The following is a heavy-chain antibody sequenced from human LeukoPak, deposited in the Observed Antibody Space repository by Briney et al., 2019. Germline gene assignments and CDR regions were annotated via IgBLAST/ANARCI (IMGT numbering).Heavy chain of an antibody. J-gene: IGHJ4*02. CDR1: GFTVSSNY. CDR2: IYSGGST. V-gene: IGHV3-53*01. CDR3: ARHEHIVVVIVMIDY. D-gene: IGHD2-21*01. Sequence: GGSLRLSCAASGFTVSSNYMSWVRQAPGKGLEWVSVIYSGGSTYYPDSVKGRFTISRDNSKNTLYLQMNSLRAEDTAVYYCARHEHIVVVIVMIDYWGQGTLVTVSS.